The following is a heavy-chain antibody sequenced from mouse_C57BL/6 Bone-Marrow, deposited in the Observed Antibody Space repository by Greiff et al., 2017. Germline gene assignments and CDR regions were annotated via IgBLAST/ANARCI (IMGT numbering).Heavy chain of an antibody. D-gene: IGHD2-3*01. CDR2: IYPGGGYT. J-gene: IGHJ4*01. V-gene: IGHV1-63*01. CDR1: GYTFTNYW. Sequence: QVQLQQSGAELVRPGTSVKMSCKASGYTFTNYWIGWAKQRPGHGLEWIGDIYPGGGYTTYNEKFKGKATLTADKSSSTAYMQFSSLTSEDSAIYYCARGEVYDGYWYYAMDYWGQGTSVTVSS. CDR3: ARGEVYDGYWYYAMDY.